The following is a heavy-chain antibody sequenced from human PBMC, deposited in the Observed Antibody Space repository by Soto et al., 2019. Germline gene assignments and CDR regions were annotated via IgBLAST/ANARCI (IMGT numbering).Heavy chain of an antibody. J-gene: IGHJ4*02. CDR3: ARGRIQYYDRSGYSH. V-gene: IGHV4-39*07. CDR1: GGSITGGSISSTTYY. CDR2: IFNSGNT. D-gene: IGHD3-22*01. Sequence: PSETLSLTCTVSGGSITGGSISSTTYYWGWMRQPPGKGLEWIGNIFNSGNTNYNSSLKSRVTISVDTSKSQFSLKVSSVTAADTAVYYCARGRIQYYDRSGYSHWGQGTQVTVSS.